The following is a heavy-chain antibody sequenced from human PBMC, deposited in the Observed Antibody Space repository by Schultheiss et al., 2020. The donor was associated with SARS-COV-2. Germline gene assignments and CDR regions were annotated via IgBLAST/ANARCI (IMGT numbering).Heavy chain of an antibody. CDR1: GYSISSGYY. J-gene: IGHJ6*02. Sequence: SETLSLTCAVSGYSISSGYYWSWIRQPPGKGLEWIGEINHSGSTNYNPSLKSRVTISVDTSKNQFSLKLSSVTAADTAVYYCARGALAVKWTYYYYYGMDVWGQGTTVTVSS. CDR2: INHSGST. CDR3: ARGALAVKWTYYYYYGMDV. D-gene: IGHD2-21*01. V-gene: IGHV4-34*01.